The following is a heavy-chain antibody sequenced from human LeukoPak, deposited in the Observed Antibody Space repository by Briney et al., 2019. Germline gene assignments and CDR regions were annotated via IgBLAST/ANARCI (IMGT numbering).Heavy chain of an antibody. Sequence: QPGGSLRLSCAASGFSASSNYMSWVRQAPGEGLEWVSNIHSDGSTYYADSVKGRFTISRDNSKNTLYLNMNSLRAEDTAVYYCARDLGYGSAYFDYWGQGTLVTASS. D-gene: IGHD3-10*01. V-gene: IGHV3-53*01. CDR1: GFSASSNY. CDR3: ARDLGYGSAYFDY. J-gene: IGHJ4*02. CDR2: IHSDGST.